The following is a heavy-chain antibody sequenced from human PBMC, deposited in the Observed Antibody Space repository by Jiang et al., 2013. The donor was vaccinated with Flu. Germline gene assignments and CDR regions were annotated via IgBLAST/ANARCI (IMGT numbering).Heavy chain of an antibody. Sequence: QLVESGGGLVQPGGSLRLSCAASGFTFSKYWMVWVRQAPGKGLEWVANIKQDGSAKDYVDSVKGRFTISRDNALNSLYLQLNSLRADDTAVYYCARDHDAGNALSLWGQGTLVTVSS. CDR1: GFTFSKYW. CDR3: ARDHDAGNALSL. D-gene: IGHD2-8*01. CDR2: IKQDGSAK. V-gene: IGHV3-7*03. J-gene: IGHJ4*02.